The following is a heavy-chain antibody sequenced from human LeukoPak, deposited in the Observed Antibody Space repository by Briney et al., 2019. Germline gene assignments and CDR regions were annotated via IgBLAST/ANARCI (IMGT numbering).Heavy chain of an antibody. J-gene: IGHJ4*02. D-gene: IGHD2-8*01. CDR2: ITWDSAPI. CDR3: ARVYY. V-gene: IGHV3-9*01. Sequence: PGRSLRLSCAASGVNFDDYAMHWVRQAPGKGLEWVSSITWDSAPIAYADSVKGRFTISRDNSKNTLYLQMNSLRAEDTAVYYCARVYYWGQGTLVTVSS. CDR1: GVNFDDYA.